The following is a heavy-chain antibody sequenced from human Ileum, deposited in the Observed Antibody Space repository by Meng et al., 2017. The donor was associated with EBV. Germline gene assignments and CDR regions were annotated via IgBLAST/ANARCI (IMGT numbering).Heavy chain of an antibody. CDR2: IYHSGST. Sequence: HVHLRGLGPGLVPSSRTLSPTCGVSVDSMTNNNWWTWVRQPPGKGLEWIGEIYHSGSTNYNPSLQSRATISVDMSKKQFSLKLRSVTAADTAVYYCARTGVGLAFDYWGLGTLVTVSS. D-gene: IGHD2-8*01. J-gene: IGHJ4*02. CDR3: ARTGVGLAFDY. V-gene: IGHV4-4*02. CDR1: VDSMTNNNW.